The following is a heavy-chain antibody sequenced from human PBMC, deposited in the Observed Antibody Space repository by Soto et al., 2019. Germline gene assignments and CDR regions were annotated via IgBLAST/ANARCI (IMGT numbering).Heavy chain of an antibody. CDR3: ARALQMVNKHAFGI. CDR2: IWCDGSDK. CDR1: GFPFSIYG. V-gene: IGHV3-33*01. D-gene: IGHD2-21*01. Sequence: WGSLRLSCAASGFPFSIYGMHWVRQSPGKGLEWVVFIWCDGSDKSYADSVKGRFTISRDNSKNTVYLQMNSLRADDTAVDYSARALQMVNKHAFGISGQGSXVAVSS. J-gene: IGHJ3*02.